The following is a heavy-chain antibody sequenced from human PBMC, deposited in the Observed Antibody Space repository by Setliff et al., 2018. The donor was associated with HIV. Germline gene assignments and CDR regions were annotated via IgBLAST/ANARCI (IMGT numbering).Heavy chain of an antibody. CDR2: IFYSGST. CDR1: GGSISTYY. Sequence: TLSLTCTVSGGSISTYYWSWIRQPPGKGLEWIGYIFYSGSTNYNPSLKSRVTISVDTSKNQFSLKLSSVTAADTAVYYCARTQQTYYYDSSGYYFDYWGQGTLDTVPQ. J-gene: IGHJ4*02. CDR3: ARTQQTYYYDSSGYYFDY. V-gene: IGHV4-59*08. D-gene: IGHD3-22*01.